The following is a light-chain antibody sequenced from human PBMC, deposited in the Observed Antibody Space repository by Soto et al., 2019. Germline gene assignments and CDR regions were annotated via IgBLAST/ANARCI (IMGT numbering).Light chain of an antibody. V-gene: IGLV2-14*01. J-gene: IGLJ2*01. CDR3: SSYTSSGNLV. CDR1: SSDIGGYNY. Sequence: QSALTQPSSVSGSPGQSITISCTGTSSDIGGYNYVSWYQQHPGKAPKLMIYEVSNRPSGVSNRFSGSKSGNTASLTISGLQAEDEADYYCSSYTSSGNLVFGGGTKLTVL. CDR2: EVS.